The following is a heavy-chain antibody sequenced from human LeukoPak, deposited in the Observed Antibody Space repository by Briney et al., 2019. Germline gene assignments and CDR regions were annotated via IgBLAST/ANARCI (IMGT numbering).Heavy chain of an antibody. V-gene: IGHV3-23*01. CDR2: ISGSAGSP. CDR3: ARERDRYFDWLMEFDP. D-gene: IGHD3-9*01. Sequence: GGSLRLSCAASGFTFSWYAMSWVRQAPGKGLEWVSAISGSAGSPHYADSVRGRFTISRDNSRNTLYLQMNSLRAEDTAVYYCARERDRYFDWLMEFDPWGQGTLVTVSS. CDR1: GFTFSWYA. J-gene: IGHJ5*02.